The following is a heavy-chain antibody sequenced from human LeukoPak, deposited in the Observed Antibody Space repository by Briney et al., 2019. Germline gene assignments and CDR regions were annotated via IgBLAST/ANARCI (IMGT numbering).Heavy chain of an antibody. J-gene: IGHJ4*02. CDR1: GGSFSGYY. CDR2: INHSEST. CDR3: ARARGGKYCSGGSCYLPDY. Sequence: SETLSLTCAVYGGSFSGYYWSWIRQPPGKGLEWIGEINHSESTNYNPSLKSRVTISVDTSKNQFSLKLSSVTAADTAVYYCARARGGKYCSGGSCYLPDYWGQGTLVTVSS. D-gene: IGHD2-15*01. V-gene: IGHV4-34*01.